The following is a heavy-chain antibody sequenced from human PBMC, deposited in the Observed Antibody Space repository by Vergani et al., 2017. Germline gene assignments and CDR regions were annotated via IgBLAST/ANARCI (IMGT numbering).Heavy chain of an antibody. Sequence: EVQLVESGGGLVQPGGSLRLSCAASGFSFSDYNMNWVRQAPGKGLEWVSFISSSSATIYYADSVKGRFTISRDNAKNSLYLQMDSLRAEDTAVYYCARDSPYYYGSGSYQALDYWGQGTLVTVSS. V-gene: IGHV3-48*04. D-gene: IGHD3-10*01. CDR3: ARDSPYYYGSGSYQALDY. CDR1: GFSFSDYN. CDR2: ISSSSATI. J-gene: IGHJ4*02.